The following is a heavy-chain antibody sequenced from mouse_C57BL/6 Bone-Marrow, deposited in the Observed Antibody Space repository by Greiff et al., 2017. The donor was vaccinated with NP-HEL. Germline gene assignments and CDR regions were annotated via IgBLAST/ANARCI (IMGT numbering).Heavy chain of an antibody. D-gene: IGHD4-1*01. Sequence: QVQLQQSGAELMKPGASVKLSCKATGYTFTGYWIEWVKQRPGHGLEWIGEILPGSGSTNYNEKFKGKATFTADTSSNTAYMQLSSLTTEDSAIYYCASPLTGRWFAYWGQGTLVTVSA. J-gene: IGHJ3*01. V-gene: IGHV1-9*01. CDR2: ILPGSGST. CDR3: ASPLTGRWFAY. CDR1: GYTFTGYW.